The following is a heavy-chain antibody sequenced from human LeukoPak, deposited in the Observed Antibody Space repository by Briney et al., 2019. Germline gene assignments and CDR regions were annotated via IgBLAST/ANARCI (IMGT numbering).Heavy chain of an antibody. Sequence: GGSLRLSCAASGFIFSNYDMNWVRQAPGKGLEWVSYITGSSRTKSYADSVKGRFTISRDNAENSVYLQMNSLRAEDTAVYYCAKHYYGSGSQKYYSDYWGQGTLVTVSS. D-gene: IGHD3-10*01. CDR2: ITGSSRTK. CDR1: GFIFSNYD. CDR3: AKHYYGSGSQKYYSDY. J-gene: IGHJ4*02. V-gene: IGHV3-48*01.